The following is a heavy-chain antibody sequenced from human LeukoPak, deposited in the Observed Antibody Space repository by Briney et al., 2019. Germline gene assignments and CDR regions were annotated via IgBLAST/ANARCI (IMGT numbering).Heavy chain of an antibody. CDR3: ARGKSKFDY. V-gene: IGHV4-30-4*01. CDR1: GGSISRGDYY. CDR2: IYYSGST. J-gene: IGHJ4*02. Sequence: SETLSLTCTVSGGSISRGDYYWSWIRQPPGKGLEWIGYIYYSGSTDYSPSLKSRVTISVDTSKNQFSLKLRSVTAADTAVYYCARGKSKFDYWGQGTLVTVPS.